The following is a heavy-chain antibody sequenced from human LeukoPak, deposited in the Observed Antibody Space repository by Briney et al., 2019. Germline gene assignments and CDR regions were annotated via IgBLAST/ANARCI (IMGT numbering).Heavy chain of an antibody. Sequence: PSETLSLTCSVSGDSMGSSNYYWGWIRQSPGKGLEWIGSIYHHGTTYYNPSLKSRVTISVNTPKNQFSLKLSSVTAADTAVYFCIAIVPDDVFDIWGQGTMVTVSS. CDR2: IYHHGTT. J-gene: IGHJ3*02. CDR3: IAIVPDDVFDI. CDR1: GDSMGSSNYY. D-gene: IGHD3-22*01. V-gene: IGHV4-39*01.